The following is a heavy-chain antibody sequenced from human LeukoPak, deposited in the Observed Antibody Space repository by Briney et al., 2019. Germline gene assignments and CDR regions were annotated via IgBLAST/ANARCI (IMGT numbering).Heavy chain of an antibody. CDR3: ARDGDEAAGTG. CDR1: GFTFSSYE. V-gene: IGHV3-48*03. D-gene: IGHD6-13*01. J-gene: IGHJ4*02. CDR2: ISSSGSTI. Sequence: GGSLRLSCAASGFTFSSYEMNWVRQAPRKGLEWVSYISSSGSTIYYADSVKGRFTISRDNAKNSLYLQMNSLRAEDSAVYYCARDGDEAAGTGWGQGTLVTVSS.